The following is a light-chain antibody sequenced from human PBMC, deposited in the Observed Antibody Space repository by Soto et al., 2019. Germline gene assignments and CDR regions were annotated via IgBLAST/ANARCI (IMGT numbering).Light chain of an antibody. V-gene: IGKV3-20*01. Sequence: EIVLTQSPGALSLSPGEIATLSCRASQSVSSGYVAWYQQKQGQAPRLLIFATSRMATGIPDRFSGTGSGTDFTLIISRLEPEDVAVYYFHQYGSSPPITFGHGTRLELK. J-gene: IGKJ5*01. CDR3: HQYGSSPPIT. CDR2: ATS. CDR1: QSVSSGY.